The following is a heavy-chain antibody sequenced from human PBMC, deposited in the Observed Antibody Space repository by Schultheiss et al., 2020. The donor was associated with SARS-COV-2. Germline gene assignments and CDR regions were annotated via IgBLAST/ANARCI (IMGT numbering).Heavy chain of an antibody. D-gene: IGHD2-15*01. CDR1: GGSISSYY. J-gene: IGHJ4*02. CDR3: ASLYCSGGSCYQDTNYFDY. V-gene: IGHV4-59*01. Sequence: GSLRLSCTVSGGSISSYYWSWIRQPPGKGLEWIGYIYYSGSTNYNPSLKSRVTISVDTSKNQFSLKLSSVTAADTAVYYCASLYCSGGSCYQDTNYFDYWGQGTLVTVSS. CDR2: IYYSGST.